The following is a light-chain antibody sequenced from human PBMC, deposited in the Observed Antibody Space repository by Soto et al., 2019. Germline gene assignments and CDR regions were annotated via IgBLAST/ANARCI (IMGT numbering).Light chain of an antibody. CDR1: TSGVGTYNL. V-gene: IGLV2-23*02. J-gene: IGLJ2*01. CDR2: EDS. CDR3: CSFTRSDTFI. Sequence: QSALTQPASVSAAPGQSITISCTRTTSGVGTYNLVSWYQHHPGKAPKLIIYEDSQRPSGVSGRFSGSKSGNTASLTIAGLQADDEADDYCCSFTRSDTFIFGGGTKLTVL.